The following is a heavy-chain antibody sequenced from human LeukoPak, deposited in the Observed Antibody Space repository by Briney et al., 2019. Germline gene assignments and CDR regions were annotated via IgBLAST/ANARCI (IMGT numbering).Heavy chain of an antibody. CDR3: ARGRDGYNLVDAFDI. Sequence: GGSLRLSCAASGFTFSNYRMNWVRQAPGKGLEWVSSISSSSIYIYYADSLKGRFTISRDNAKNSLYLQMNSLRAEETAVYYCARGRDGYNLVDAFDIWGQGIMVTVSS. J-gene: IGHJ3*02. CDR2: ISSSSIYI. CDR1: GFTFSNYR. V-gene: IGHV3-21*01. D-gene: IGHD5-24*01.